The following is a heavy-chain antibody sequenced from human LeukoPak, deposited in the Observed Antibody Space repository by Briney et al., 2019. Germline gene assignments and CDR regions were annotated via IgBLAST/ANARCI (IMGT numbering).Heavy chain of an antibody. D-gene: IGHD2-8*01. J-gene: IGHJ4*02. CDR2: ISPSSHDI. CDR3: AKSGALKWAY. V-gene: IGHV3-11*03. Sequence: GGSLRLSCAASGFIFSDFYMSWVRQAAGKGLEYIAYISPSSHDIIYADSVKGRFTISRDNSKNTLYLQMNSLRAEDTAVYYCAKSGALKWAYWGQGTLVTVSS. CDR1: GFIFSDFY.